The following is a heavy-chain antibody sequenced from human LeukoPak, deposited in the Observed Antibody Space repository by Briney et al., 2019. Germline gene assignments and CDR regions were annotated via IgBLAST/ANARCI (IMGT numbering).Heavy chain of an antibody. CDR1: GFTFDAYA. V-gene: IGHV3-9*03. J-gene: IGHJ6*03. Sequence: GGSLRVSCAAPGFTFDAYAMNWGRPAPGRGVEWVSRISWNSGSIGYADSVKGRFTISRDNAKNSLYLQMNSLRAEDMALYYCAKDRIAAADTPYYMDVWGKGTTVTVSS. CDR3: AKDRIAAADTPYYMDV. CDR2: ISWNSGSI. D-gene: IGHD6-13*01.